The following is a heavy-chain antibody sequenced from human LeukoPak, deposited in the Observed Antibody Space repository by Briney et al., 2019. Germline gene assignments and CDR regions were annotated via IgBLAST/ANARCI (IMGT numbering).Heavy chain of an antibody. D-gene: IGHD6-13*01. J-gene: IGHJ3*02. CDR1: GYTFTSYG. Sequence: ASVKVSCKASGYTFTSYGISWVRQAPGQGLEWMGWISAYNGNTNYAQKLQGRVTMTTDTSTSTAYMELRSLRSDDTAVYYCARGSPSSSSWLPRDAFDIWGQGTMVTVSS. CDR2: ISAYNGNT. V-gene: IGHV1-18*01. CDR3: ARGSPSSSSWLPRDAFDI.